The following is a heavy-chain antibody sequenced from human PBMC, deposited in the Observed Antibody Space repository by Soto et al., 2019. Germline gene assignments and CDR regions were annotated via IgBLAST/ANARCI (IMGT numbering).Heavy chain of an antibody. D-gene: IGHD3-16*01. V-gene: IGHV3-11*06. CDR3: ARERFQTTDGGEYYYYGMDV. CDR1: GFTFSDYY. J-gene: IGHJ6*02. CDR2: ISSSSSYT. Sequence: AGGSLRLSCAASGFTFSDYYMSWIRQAPGKGLEWVSYISSSSSYTNYADSVKGRFTISRDNAKNSLYLQMNSLRAEDTAVYYCARERFQTTDGGEYYYYGMDVWGQGTTVTSP.